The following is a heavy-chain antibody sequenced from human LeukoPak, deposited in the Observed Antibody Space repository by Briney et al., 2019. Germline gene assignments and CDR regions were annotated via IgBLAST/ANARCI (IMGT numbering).Heavy chain of an antibody. Sequence: PGGSLRLSCAVSGLTFRSFWMSWVRQAPGKGLEWVANINQDGSEKYFVDSVKGRFTISRDNSKNSLHLQMNTLRAEDTALYYCARERDGRFFDYWGKGTLVTVSS. CDR2: INQDGSEK. CDR3: ARERDGRFFDY. V-gene: IGHV3-7*01. J-gene: IGHJ4*02. D-gene: IGHD5-24*01. CDR1: GLTFRSFW.